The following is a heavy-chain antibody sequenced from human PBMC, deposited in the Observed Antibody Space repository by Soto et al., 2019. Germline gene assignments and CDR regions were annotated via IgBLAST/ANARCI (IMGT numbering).Heavy chain of an antibody. D-gene: IGHD3-3*01. CDR1: SGTISSSNW. J-gene: IGHJ4*02. Sequence: SETLSLTCAVSSGTISSSNWWTWVRQPPGKGLEWIGEINQSGSPNYNPSLRSRFTISVDKSKSQFFLKLSSVTAEDTAVYYCAQRPLGYGTSIFAYWGQGTLVTVSS. V-gene: IGHV4-4*02. CDR3: AQRPLGYGTSIFAY. CDR2: INQSGSP.